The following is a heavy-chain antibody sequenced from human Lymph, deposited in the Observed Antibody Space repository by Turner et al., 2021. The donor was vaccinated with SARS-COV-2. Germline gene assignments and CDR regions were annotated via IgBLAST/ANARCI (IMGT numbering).Heavy chain of an antibody. CDR3: ARIAAPGRGGGVFYYYYGMDV. J-gene: IGHJ6*02. CDR2: IIPILGIA. CDR1: GGTFSCYA. Sequence: QVPLVQSGAEVKKLGSSVMVSCTASGGTFSCYAISWARQATGQGIGWWGGIIPILGIANYAQRLQGRVTITGEKFTSTAYLELGSLRSWDTAVYYCARIAAPGRGGGVFYYYYGMDVWGQGTTVTVSS. V-gene: IGHV1-69*10. D-gene: IGHD6-13*01.